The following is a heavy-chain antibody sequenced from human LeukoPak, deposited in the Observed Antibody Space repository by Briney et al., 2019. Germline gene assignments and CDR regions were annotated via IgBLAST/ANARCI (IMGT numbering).Heavy chain of an antibody. CDR3: ARDLSGYCSSTSCYYGMDV. CDR2: IYYSGST. V-gene: IGHV4-59*01. CDR1: GGSISSYY. Sequence: SETLSLTCTVSGGSISSYYWSWIQQPPGKGLEWIGYIYYSGSTNYNPSLKSRVTISVDTSKNQFSLKLSSVTAADTAVYYCARDLSGYCSSTSCYYGMDVWGKGTTVTVSS. D-gene: IGHD2-2*03. J-gene: IGHJ6*04.